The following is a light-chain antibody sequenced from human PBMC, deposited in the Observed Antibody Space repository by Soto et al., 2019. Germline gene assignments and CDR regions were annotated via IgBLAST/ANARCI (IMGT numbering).Light chain of an antibody. J-gene: IGKJ5*01. V-gene: IGKV3-15*01. CDR3: QQYNNWPFS. CDR1: QGVTTN. CDR2: DVS. Sequence: ERVRTQSTATLSLSPGERATLSCRAGQGVTTNFAWYQQKSGQSPRLLIYDVSIRATGVPARFSGTGSETDFTLTISGLQSEDSAIYFCQQYNNWPFSFGQGTLLEIK.